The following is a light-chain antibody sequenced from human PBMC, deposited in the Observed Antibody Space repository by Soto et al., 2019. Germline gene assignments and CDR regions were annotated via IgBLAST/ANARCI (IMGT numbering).Light chain of an antibody. CDR2: GAS. J-gene: IGKJ2*01. CDR1: QTISTW. Sequence: DIQMTQSPSTLSASVGDRVTLTCRASQTISTWLAWYQQKPGKAPKLLIYGASSLQTGVPSRFSGSGSGTEFTLTSSSLQPDDFATYYCQQYNSYSYTVGQGTKLEIK. V-gene: IGKV1-5*01. CDR3: QQYNSYSYT.